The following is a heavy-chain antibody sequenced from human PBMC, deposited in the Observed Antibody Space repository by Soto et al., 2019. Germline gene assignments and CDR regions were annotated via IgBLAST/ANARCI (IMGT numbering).Heavy chain of an antibody. CDR3: VASVDFWSGNFGITDYFDF. D-gene: IGHD3-3*01. V-gene: IGHV4-39*01. CDR1: GESMAGGRYY. CDR2: FYYGGNT. J-gene: IGHJ4*02. Sequence: SETLSLTCAVSGESMAGGRYYWGWLRQTPGEGLEWIGSFYYGGNTYYNPSLKSRVTISVDTSENFSLRLSSVTAADTAGYYCVASVDFWSGNFGITDYFDFWGRGTLVTVSS.